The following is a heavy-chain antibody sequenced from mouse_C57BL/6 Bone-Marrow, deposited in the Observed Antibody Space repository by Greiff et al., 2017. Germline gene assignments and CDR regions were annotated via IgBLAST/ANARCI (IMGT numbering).Heavy chain of an antibody. J-gene: IGHJ3*01. Sequence: EVQLQQSGTVLARPGASVKMSCKTSGYTFTSYWMHWVKQRPGQGLEWIGAIYPGNSDTSYNQKFKGKAKLTAVTSASTAYMELSSLTNEDSAVYYCTRDLITTVVALFAYWGQGTLVTVSA. CDR2: IYPGNSDT. CDR3: TRDLITTVVALFAY. CDR1: GYTFTSYW. V-gene: IGHV1-5*01. D-gene: IGHD1-1*01.